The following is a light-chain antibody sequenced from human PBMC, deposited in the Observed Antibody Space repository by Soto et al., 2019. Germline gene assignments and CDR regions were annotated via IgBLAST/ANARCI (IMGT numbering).Light chain of an antibody. CDR2: GVF. CDR3: QQYGGSPQT. V-gene: IGKV3-20*01. J-gene: IGKJ1*01. Sequence: EIVLTQSPDTLALSPGERATLSCRASQSVASNQLAWYQHKSGQAPRLLIHGVFTRANGIPDRFSGSGSGTEFPLTSSRLEPEEFALYYCQQYGGSPQTFGQGTKVEIK. CDR1: QSVASNQ.